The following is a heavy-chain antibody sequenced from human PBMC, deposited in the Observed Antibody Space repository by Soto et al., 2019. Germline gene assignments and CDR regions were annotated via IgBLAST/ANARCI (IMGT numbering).Heavy chain of an antibody. CDR2: IYWDDDK. Sequence: QITLKESGPTLVKPTQTLTLTCTFSGFSRSTSGLCVCWIRQSPGTALEWLSVIYWDDDKRYSPSLKSRLSITKDTSKNQVVLTMTNMDPVDTATYYCAHKGPEDWPLDYWGQGTLVTVSS. V-gene: IGHV2-5*02. CDR3: AHKGPEDWPLDY. J-gene: IGHJ4*02. D-gene: IGHD3-9*01. CDR1: GFSRSTSGLC.